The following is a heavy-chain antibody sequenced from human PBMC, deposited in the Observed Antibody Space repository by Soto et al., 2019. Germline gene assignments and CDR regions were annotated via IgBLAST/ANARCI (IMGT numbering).Heavy chain of an antibody. CDR3: ARGAIEVDGITMIVVGGLMYV. J-gene: IGHJ6*02. D-gene: IGHD3-22*01. V-gene: IGHV3-30-3*01. CDR1: GFTFSSYA. Sequence: QVQLEESGGGVVQPGRSLRLSCAASGFTFSSYAMHWVRQAPGKGLEWVAVISYDGSNKYYADYVKGRFTISRDNSKNTLYLQMNSLRAGDTAVYYCARGAIEVDGITMIVVGGLMYVWGQRTTVTVFS. CDR2: ISYDGSNK.